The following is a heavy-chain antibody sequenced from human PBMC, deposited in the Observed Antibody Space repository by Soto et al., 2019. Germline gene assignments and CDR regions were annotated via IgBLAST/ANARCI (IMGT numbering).Heavy chain of an antibody. CDR1: GFTFSGYA. V-gene: IGHV3-23*01. J-gene: IGHJ6*02. Sequence: GGSLRLSCAASGFTFSGYAMGWVRQAPGKGLEWVSAISGSGGSTYYADSVKGRFTISRDNSKNTLYLQMNSLRAEDTAVYYCAKDPTPRRYFXWLHQQGRYYYYYGMDVWGQGTTVTVSS. CDR2: ISGSGGST. D-gene: IGHD3-9*01. CDR3: AKDPTPRRYFXWLHQQGRYYYYYGMDV.